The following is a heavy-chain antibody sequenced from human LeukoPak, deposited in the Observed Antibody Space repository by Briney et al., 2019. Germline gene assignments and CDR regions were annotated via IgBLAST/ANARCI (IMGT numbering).Heavy chain of an antibody. CDR2: IYHRGSA. CDR3: ARQASNYDYVWGSYRPNWFDP. D-gene: IGHD3-16*02. J-gene: IGHJ5*02. V-gene: IGHV4-59*01. Sequence: SETLSLTCTVSGGSISSYYWTWIRQTPGKGLEWIGYIYHRGSAKYNPSLKSRVTISVDTSRNQFSLTLSSVTAADAAVYYCARQASNYDYVWGSYRPNWFDPWGQGNLGTVSS. CDR1: GGSISSYY.